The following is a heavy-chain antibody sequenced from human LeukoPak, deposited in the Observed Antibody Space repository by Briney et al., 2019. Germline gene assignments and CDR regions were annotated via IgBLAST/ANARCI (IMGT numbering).Heavy chain of an antibody. V-gene: IGHV3-23*01. CDR1: GFTFRSYD. CDR3: AKRSSSPYYYYGMDV. CDR2: ISGSGGST. J-gene: IGHJ6*02. D-gene: IGHD6-6*01. Sequence: PGGSLRLSCAASGFTFRSYDMNWVRQAPGKGLERVSFISGSGGSTYYADSVKGRFTISRDNSKNTLYLQMNSLRAEDTAVYYCAKRSSSPYYYYGMDVWGQGTTVTVSS.